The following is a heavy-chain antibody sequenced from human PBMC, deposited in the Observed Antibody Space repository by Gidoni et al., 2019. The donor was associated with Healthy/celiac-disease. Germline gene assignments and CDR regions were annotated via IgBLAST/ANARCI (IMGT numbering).Heavy chain of an antibody. CDR1: GYSIRSGYY. CDR3: ARPRGYCTNGVCANWFDP. V-gene: IGHV4-38-2*01. Sequence: QVQLQESGPGLVKPSETLSLTRAVSGYSIRSGYYWGWIRQPPGKGLEWLGSIYHSGSTYYNPSRKSRVTISVDTSKNQFSLKLSSVTAADTAVYYCARPRGYCTNGVCANWFDPWGQGTLVTVSS. CDR2: IYHSGST. D-gene: IGHD2-8*01. J-gene: IGHJ5*02.